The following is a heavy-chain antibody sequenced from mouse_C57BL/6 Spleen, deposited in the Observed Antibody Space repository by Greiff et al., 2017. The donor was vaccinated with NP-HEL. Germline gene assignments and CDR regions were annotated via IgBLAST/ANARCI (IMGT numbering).Heavy chain of an antibody. CDR3: AYGSSYGYFDV. CDR2: ISSGSSTI. Sequence: EVHLVESGGGLVKPGGSLKLSCAASGFTFSDYGMHWVRQAPEKGLEWVAYISSGSSTIYYADTVKGRFTISRDNAKNTLFLQMTSLRSEDTAMYYCAYGSSYGYFDVWGTGTTVTVSS. J-gene: IGHJ1*03. D-gene: IGHD1-1*01. CDR1: GFTFSDYG. V-gene: IGHV5-17*01.